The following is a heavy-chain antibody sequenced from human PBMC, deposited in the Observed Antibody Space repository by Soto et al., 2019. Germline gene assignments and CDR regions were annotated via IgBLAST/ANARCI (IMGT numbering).Heavy chain of an antibody. CDR2: AYWDDDN. CDR3: AHRRGGYNWDDAHFDY. Sequence: QITLKESGPTLVKPTQTLTLTCSFSGFSLSTTGVGVGWIRQPPGKALEWLGFAYWDDDNRYSPSLKSRLTITKDPSGNLVVLTMTNMDPVDTATYFCAHRRGGYNWDDAHFDYWGQGTLVTVSS. D-gene: IGHD1-20*01. J-gene: IGHJ4*02. V-gene: IGHV2-5*02. CDR1: GFSLSTTGVG.